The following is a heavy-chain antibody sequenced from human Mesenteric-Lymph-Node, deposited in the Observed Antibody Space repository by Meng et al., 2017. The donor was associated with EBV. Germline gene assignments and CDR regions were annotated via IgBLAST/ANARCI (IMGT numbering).Heavy chain of an antibody. V-gene: IGHV4-30-2*06. CDR3: AGGDYVNQFNY. Sequence: LPQQESGSGLVKPSPPSSPLCTLSGGSVNSGGYSWSWIRQSPEKGLGWIGYVHHSGLTYYNPSLETRVIISLERSKNQFSLKLTSVTAADTAVYYCAGGDYVNQFNYWGQGTLVTVSS. CDR1: GGSVNSGGYS. J-gene: IGHJ4*02. D-gene: IGHD4-17*01. CDR2: VHHSGLT.